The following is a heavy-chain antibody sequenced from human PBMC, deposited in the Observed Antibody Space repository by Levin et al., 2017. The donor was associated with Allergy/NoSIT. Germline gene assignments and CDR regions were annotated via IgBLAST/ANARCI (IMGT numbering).Heavy chain of an antibody. Sequence: GGSLRLSCAASGFTFSSYAMHWVRQAPGKGLEWVAVISYDGSNKYYADSVKGRFTISRDNSKNTLYLQMNSLRAEDTAVYYCARDPSITMTPGYFDPWGQGTLVTVSS. J-gene: IGHJ5*02. CDR3: ARDPSITMTPGYFDP. CDR2: ISYDGSNK. V-gene: IGHV3-30-3*01. D-gene: IGHD1-14*01. CDR1: GFTFSSYA.